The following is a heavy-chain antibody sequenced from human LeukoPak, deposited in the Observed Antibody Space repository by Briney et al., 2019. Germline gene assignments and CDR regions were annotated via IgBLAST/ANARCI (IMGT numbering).Heavy chain of an antibody. CDR2: IYYSGST. CDR1: GGSISSGSYY. D-gene: IGHD6-19*01. Sequence: PSETLSLTCTVSGGSISSGSYYWNWIRQPPGKGLERIGYIYYSGSTYYNPSLKSRITISLDTSKNQFSLKLSSVTAADTAVYYCARDQGLLGTDYWGQGTLVTVSS. V-gene: IGHV4-30-4*08. J-gene: IGHJ4*02. CDR3: ARDQGLLGTDY.